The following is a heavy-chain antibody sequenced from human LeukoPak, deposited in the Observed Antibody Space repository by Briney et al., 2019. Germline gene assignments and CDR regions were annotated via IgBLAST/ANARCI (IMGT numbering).Heavy chain of an antibody. CDR1: GFPFTGYW. V-gene: IGHV3-7*01. J-gene: IGHJ4*02. CDR3: ARDPEGTTTPES. D-gene: IGHD1-7*01. CDR2: IKQDGSDK. Sequence: PGGSLRLSCAASGFPFTGYWINWVRQAPGKGLEWVANIKQDGSDKYYVDSVKGRFTISRDNAKNSLYLQMNSLRAEDTAVYFCARDPEGTTTPESWGQGTLVTVSS.